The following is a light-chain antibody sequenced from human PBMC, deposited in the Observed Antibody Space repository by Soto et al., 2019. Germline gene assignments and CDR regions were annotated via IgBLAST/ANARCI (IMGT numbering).Light chain of an antibody. CDR1: QYIYNY. V-gene: IGKV1-17*01. Sequence: DIQMTQSPSSLSASVGDRVTITCRASQYIYNYLSWYKQKPGKAPKLLIYDASSLQSGVPPRFSGSGSGTDFTLTISSLQPEDVATYYCQKYNSFPLTFGGGTKVDIK. CDR3: QKYNSFPLT. J-gene: IGKJ4*01. CDR2: DAS.